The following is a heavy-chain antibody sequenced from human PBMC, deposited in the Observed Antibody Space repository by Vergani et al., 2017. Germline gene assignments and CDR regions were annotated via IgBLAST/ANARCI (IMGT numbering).Heavy chain of an antibody. D-gene: IGHD4-11*01. CDR2: IDHTGRP. CDR3: ARVNTETNGHLYYCYYMDV. CDR1: GGSFTSYH. V-gene: IGHV4-34*01. Sequence: QVQLQQWGGGLLKPSETLSLTCVVNGGSFTSYHWTWIRQSPGERLEWVGDIDHTGRPDYNPSLKSRLTMSVDKSRNQFSLTLNSVTATDTAIYFCARVNTETNGHLYYCYYMDVWGQGTAVTVS. J-gene: IGHJ6*03.